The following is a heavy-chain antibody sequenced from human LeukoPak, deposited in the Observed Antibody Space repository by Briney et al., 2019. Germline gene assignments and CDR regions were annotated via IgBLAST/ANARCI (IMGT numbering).Heavy chain of an antibody. CDR3: ARSCDILTGYYIR. J-gene: IGHJ4*02. CDR2: IIPIFGTA. Sequence: GASVKVSCKASGGTFSSYAISWVRQAPGQGLEWMGGIIPIFGTANYAQKFQGRVTITADESTSTAYVELSSLGSEDTAVYYCARSCDILTGYYIRWGQGTLVTVSS. CDR1: GGTFSSYA. V-gene: IGHV1-69*13. D-gene: IGHD3-9*01.